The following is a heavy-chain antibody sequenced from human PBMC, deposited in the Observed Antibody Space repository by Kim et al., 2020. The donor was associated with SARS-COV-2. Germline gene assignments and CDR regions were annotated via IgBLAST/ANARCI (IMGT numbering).Heavy chain of an antibody. Sequence: GGSLRLSCAASGFTFSIYAMTWVRQAPGKGLEWVSSISGRGGSTYYADSVKGRFTISRDSSKNTLYLQMNSLRAEDTAVYYCAKDQRYSGFDQEYYFDYWGQGTLVTVSS. CDR3: AKDQRYSGFDQEYYFDY. V-gene: IGHV3-23*01. CDR2: ISGRGGST. J-gene: IGHJ4*02. D-gene: IGHD5-12*01. CDR1: GFTFSIYA.